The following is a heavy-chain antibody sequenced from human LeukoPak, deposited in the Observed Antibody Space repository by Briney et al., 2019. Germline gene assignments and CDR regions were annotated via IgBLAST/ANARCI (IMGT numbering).Heavy chain of an antibody. CDR3: ARSALTMVRGVFQH. CDR1: GFTFSSYS. D-gene: IGHD3-10*01. V-gene: IGHV3-30*04. J-gene: IGHJ1*01. Sequence: GGSLRLSCAASGFTFSSYSMHWVRQAPGKGLEWVAVILYDGSNKYYADSVKGRFTISRDNSKNTLYLQMNSLRAEDTAVYYCARSALTMVRGVFQHWGQGTLVTVSS. CDR2: ILYDGSNK.